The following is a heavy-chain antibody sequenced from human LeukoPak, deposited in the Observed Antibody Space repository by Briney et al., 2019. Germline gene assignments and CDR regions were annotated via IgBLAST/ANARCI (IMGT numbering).Heavy chain of an antibody. V-gene: IGHV4-31*03. CDR3: ARDRRGYATAFDI. D-gene: IGHD5-12*01. CDR1: GGSISSGDYY. J-gene: IGHJ3*02. Sequence: PSETLSLTCTVSGGSISSGDYYWSWIRQHPGKGLEWIGYTHYSGSAYYNPSLKSRVTISVDTSKNQFSLNLSSVTAADTAVYYCARDRRGYATAFDIWGQGTMVTVFS. CDR2: THYSGSA.